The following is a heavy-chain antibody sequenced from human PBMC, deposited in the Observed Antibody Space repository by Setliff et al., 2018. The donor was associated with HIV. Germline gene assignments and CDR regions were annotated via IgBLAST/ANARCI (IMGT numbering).Heavy chain of an antibody. CDR2: RSPIFSTT. D-gene: IGHD3-22*01. CDR3: AITSRGYSLQRGGAFDI. V-gene: IGHV1-69*05. Sequence: FSVKVSCKGSGDTFTTYVVSWVRQAPGQGLEWMGGRSPIFSTTNYAQKFQGRVTITTDESTSRAYMELSSLRSEDTAVYYCAITSRGYSLQRGGAFDIWGQGTLVTVSS. J-gene: IGHJ3*02. CDR1: GDTFTTYV.